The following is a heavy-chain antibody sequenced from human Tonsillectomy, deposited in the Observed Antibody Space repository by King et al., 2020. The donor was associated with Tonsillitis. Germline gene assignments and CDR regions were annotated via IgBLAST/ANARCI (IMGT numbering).Heavy chain of an antibody. CDR2: IFHSWST. V-gene: IGHV4-31*03. D-gene: IGHD3-22*01. CDR1: DGSISSGGYY. Sequence: QLQESGPGLVKPSQTLSLTCTVSDGSISSGGYYWSWIRQHPGKGLEWIGNIFHSWSTYYNPSLKSRIIISVDTSKNQFSLKLSSLTAADTAVYYCARLSYYDSRGYYHYYFDYWGQGTLVSVSS. J-gene: IGHJ4*02. CDR3: ARLSYYDSRGYYHYYFDY.